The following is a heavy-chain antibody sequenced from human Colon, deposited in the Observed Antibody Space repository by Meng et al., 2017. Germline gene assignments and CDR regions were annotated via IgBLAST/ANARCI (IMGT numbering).Heavy chain of an antibody. CDR3: ARHGGWHFDY. J-gene: IGHJ4*02. CDR2: IYLSGSP. Sequence: QVELTASGPGLVGPSGTLSITCAVSGGTISISNYWSWVRQPPGKGLEWIGQIYLSGSPSYNPSLESRVTISVDKSKNQLSLRLTSVTAADTAIYYCARHGGWHFDYWGQGTLVTVSS. D-gene: IGHD6-19*01. V-gene: IGHV4-4*02. CDR1: GGTISISNY.